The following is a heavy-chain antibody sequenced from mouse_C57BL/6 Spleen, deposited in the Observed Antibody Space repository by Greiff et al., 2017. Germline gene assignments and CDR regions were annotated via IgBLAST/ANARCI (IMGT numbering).Heavy chain of an antibody. V-gene: IGHV2-2*01. CDR2: IWSGGST. Sequence: VQLQESGPGLVQPSQSLSITCTVSGFSLTSYGVHWVRQSPGKGLEWLGVIWSGGSTDYNAAFISRLSISKDNSKSQVFFKMNSLQADDTAIYYCARNYDGYYVYYFDCWGQGTTLTVSS. D-gene: IGHD2-3*01. J-gene: IGHJ2*01. CDR1: GFSLTSYG. CDR3: ARNYDGYYVYYFDC.